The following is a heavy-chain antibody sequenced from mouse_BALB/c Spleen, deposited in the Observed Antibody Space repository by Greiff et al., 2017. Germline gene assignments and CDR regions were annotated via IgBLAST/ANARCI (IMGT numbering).Heavy chain of an antibody. CDR2: ISSGGGST. J-gene: IGHJ3*01. CDR3: ARRGLLAY. Sequence: EVQRVESGGGLVKPGGSLKLSCAASGFAFSSYDMSWVRQTPEKRLEWVAYISSGGGSTYYPDTVKGRFTISRDNAKNTLYLQMSSLKSEDTAMYYCARRGLLAYWGQGTLVTVSA. D-gene: IGHD2-2*01. V-gene: IGHV5-12-1*01. CDR1: GFAFSSYD.